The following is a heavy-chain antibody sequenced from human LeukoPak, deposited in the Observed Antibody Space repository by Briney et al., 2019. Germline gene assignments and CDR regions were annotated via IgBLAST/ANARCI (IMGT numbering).Heavy chain of an antibody. Sequence: SETLSLTCVVSGGSISGYHWSWIRQPPGKGLEWIGYIYYKGITNYNPSLKSRVTISLDTSKSQFSLKLSSVTAADTAVYYCARLAAVTGTVDWFDPWGQGTVVTVSS. CDR2: IYYKGIT. CDR3: ARLAAVTGTVDWFDP. V-gene: IGHV4-59*08. D-gene: IGHD6-19*01. CDR1: GGSISGYH. J-gene: IGHJ5*02.